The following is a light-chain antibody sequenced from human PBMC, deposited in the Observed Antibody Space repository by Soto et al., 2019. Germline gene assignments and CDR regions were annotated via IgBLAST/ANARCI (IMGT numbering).Light chain of an antibody. V-gene: IGKV3D-20*02. CDR3: QQRSNWPWT. Sequence: EGVLTQSPGTLSLSPGERATLSCRASQSVSSSYLAWYQQKPGQAPRLLIYDASNRATGIPARFSGSGSGTDFTLTISSLEPEDFAVYYCQQRSNWPWTFGQGTKVDIK. CDR1: QSVSSSY. J-gene: IGKJ1*01. CDR2: DAS.